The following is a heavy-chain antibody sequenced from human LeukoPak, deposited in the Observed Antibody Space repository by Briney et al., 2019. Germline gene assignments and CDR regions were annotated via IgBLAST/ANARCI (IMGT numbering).Heavy chain of an antibody. CDR3: AGEYCSSTSCYKAFDI. J-gene: IGHJ3*02. V-gene: IGHV1-2*02. D-gene: IGHD2-2*02. CDR1: GYTFTGYY. CDR2: INPNSGGT. Sequence: ASVKVSCKASGYTFTGYYMHWVRQAPGQGLEWMGWINPNSGGTNYAQKFQGRVTMTRDTSISTAYMELSRLRSDDTAVNYCAGEYCSSTSCYKAFDIWGQGTMVTVSS.